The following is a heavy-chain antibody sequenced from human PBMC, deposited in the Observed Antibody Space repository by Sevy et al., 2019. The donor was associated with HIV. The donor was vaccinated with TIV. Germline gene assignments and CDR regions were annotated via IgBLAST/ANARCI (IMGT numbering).Heavy chain of an antibody. CDR3: ARDLGSSLNWFDP. V-gene: IGHV6-1*01. Sequence: SQTLSLTCAISGDSVSSNSATWNWIRQSPSRGLEWLGRTYYRSKWYNDYAVSVKSRITINPDKSKNHFSLQLNSVTPEDTAVYYCARDLGSSLNWFDPWGQGTLVTVSS. J-gene: IGHJ5*02. CDR1: GDSVSSNSAT. CDR2: TYYRSKWYN. D-gene: IGHD6-13*01.